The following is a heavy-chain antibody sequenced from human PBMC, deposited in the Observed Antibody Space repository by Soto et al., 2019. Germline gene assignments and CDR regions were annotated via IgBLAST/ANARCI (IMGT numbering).Heavy chain of an antibody. CDR3: ARGQVYSSSWYVVDY. D-gene: IGHD6-13*01. V-gene: IGHV3-33*01. Sequence: HVQLVESGGGVVQPGRSLRLSCAASGFTFSSYGMHWVRQAPGKGLEWGAVIWYDGSNKYYADSVKGRFTISRDNSKNTLYLQMNSLRAEDTAVYYCARGQVYSSSWYVVDYWGQGTLVTVSS. CDR2: IWYDGSNK. CDR1: GFTFSSYG. J-gene: IGHJ4*02.